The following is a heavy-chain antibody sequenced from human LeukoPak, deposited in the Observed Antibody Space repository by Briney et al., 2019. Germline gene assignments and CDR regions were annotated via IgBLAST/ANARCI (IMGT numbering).Heavy chain of an antibody. CDR1: GYTFTSYD. Sequence: ASVKVSCKASGYTFTSYDIHWVRQAPGQGLEWMGWINTHTGNPTYAQGFTGRFVFSLDTSVSTAYLQISSLKAEDTAVYYCARVSTTTLDGSVSYWAPNFWGQGTLVTVSS. J-gene: IGHJ4*02. CDR2: INTHTGNP. D-gene: IGHD3-10*01. CDR3: ARVSTTTLDGSVSYWAPNF. V-gene: IGHV7-4-1*02.